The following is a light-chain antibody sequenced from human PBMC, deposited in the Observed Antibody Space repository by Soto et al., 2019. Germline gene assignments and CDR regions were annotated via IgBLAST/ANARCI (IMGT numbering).Light chain of an antibody. CDR2: DVT. CDR3: CSYAGTNTLI. CDR1: SSDIGNYNY. V-gene: IGLV2-11*01. Sequence: QSALTQPRSVSGSPGQSVTISCAGTSSDIGNYNYVSWYQQHPDMAPKLLIYDVTKRPSGVPDRFSGSKSANTASLTISGLQAEDEADYYCCSYAGTNTLIFGEGTQLTVL. J-gene: IGLJ2*01.